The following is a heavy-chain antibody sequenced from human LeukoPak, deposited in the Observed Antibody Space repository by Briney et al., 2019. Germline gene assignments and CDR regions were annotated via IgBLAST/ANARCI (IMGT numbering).Heavy chain of an antibody. Sequence: GGSLRLSCAASEFTFTASAIHWVRQASGKGLEWVGRIRNKANSYATAYAASVKGRFTISRDDSKNTAYLQMNSLKTEDTAVYYCTRHVDYGDSRGWFDPWGQGTLVTVFS. CDR1: EFTFTASA. CDR2: IRNKANSYAT. J-gene: IGHJ5*02. CDR3: TRHVDYGDSRGWFDP. V-gene: IGHV3-73*01. D-gene: IGHD4-17*01.